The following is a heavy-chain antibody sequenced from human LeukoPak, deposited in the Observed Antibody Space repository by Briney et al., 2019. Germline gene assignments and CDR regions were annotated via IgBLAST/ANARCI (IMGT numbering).Heavy chain of an antibody. CDR3: ARRFGAIFGVVPFDY. CDR1: GYSFTSYW. V-gene: IGHV5-51*01. D-gene: IGHD3-3*01. CDR2: IYPGDPDT. Sequence: GESLKISCKGSGYSFTSYWIGWVRQMPGKGLEWMGIIYPGDPDTRYGPSFQGQVTISADKSISTAYLQWSSLKASDTAMYYCARRFGAIFGVVPFDYWGQGTLVTVSS. J-gene: IGHJ4*02.